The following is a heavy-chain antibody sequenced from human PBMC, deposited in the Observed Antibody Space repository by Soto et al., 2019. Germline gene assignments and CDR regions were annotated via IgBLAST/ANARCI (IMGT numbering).Heavy chain of an antibody. CDR3: ARDQFFGSASSNNRYSYFYGMDV. Sequence: VGSLSLSCAASGFTVSNNYMSWVRHAPGKGLEWVSHIYSGGTTYYTDSVKGRFTISRDNSKNTLYLHMNSLRVEDTAVYYCARDQFFGSASSNNRYSYFYGMDVWGQGTTVTV. D-gene: IGHD3-10*01. J-gene: IGHJ6*02. CDR1: GFTVSNNY. CDR2: IYSGGTT. V-gene: IGHV3-53*01.